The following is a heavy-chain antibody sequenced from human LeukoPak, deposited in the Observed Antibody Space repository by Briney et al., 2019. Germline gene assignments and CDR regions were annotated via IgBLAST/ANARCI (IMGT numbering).Heavy chain of an antibody. CDR3: ARTGTPNSYSSGWYVPAGRILRGVYYFDY. Sequence: ASVKVSCKASGYTFTSYGISWVRQAPGQGLEWMGWISAYNGNTNYAQKLQGRVTMTTDTSTSTAYMELRSLRSDDTAVYYCARTGTPNSYSSGWYVPAGRILRGVYYFDYWGQGTLVTVSS. CDR2: ISAYNGNT. J-gene: IGHJ4*02. CDR1: GYTFTSYG. V-gene: IGHV1-18*01. D-gene: IGHD6-19*01.